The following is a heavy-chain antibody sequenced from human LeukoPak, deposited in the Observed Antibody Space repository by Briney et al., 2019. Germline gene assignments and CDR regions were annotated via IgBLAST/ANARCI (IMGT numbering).Heavy chain of an antibody. CDR2: INHSGST. V-gene: IGHV4-34*01. D-gene: IGHD1-26*01. Sequence: SETLFLTCAVYGGSFSGYYWSWIRQPPGKGLAWIGEINHSGSTNYNPSLKSRVTISVDTSKNQFSLKLSSVTAADTAVYYCARGWAMGATGVARWFDPWGQGTLVTVSS. CDR1: GGSFSGYY. CDR3: ARGWAMGATGVARWFDP. J-gene: IGHJ5*02.